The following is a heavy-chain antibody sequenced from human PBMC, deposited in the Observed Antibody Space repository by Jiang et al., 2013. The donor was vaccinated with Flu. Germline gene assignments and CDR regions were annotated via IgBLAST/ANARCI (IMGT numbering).Heavy chain of an antibody. CDR3: ARDYDFWSTGGGLDV. J-gene: IGHJ6*02. CDR2: VYFSGST. CDR1: GGSIGSYY. D-gene: IGHD3/OR15-3a*01. V-gene: IGHV4-59*01. Sequence: LLKPAETLSLTCTVSGGSIGSYYWSWIRQSPGKGLEWIGHVYFSGSTNYNPALKSRVTISVDTSKNQFSLKLASVTAADTAVYYCARDYDFWSTGGGLDVWGQGTTVTVSS.